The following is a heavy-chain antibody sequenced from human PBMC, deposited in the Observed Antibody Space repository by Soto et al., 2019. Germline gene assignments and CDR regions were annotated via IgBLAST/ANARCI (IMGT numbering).Heavy chain of an antibody. CDR2: ISESGHHT. CDR3: TKSDGCGGGACYTGTYYYFDV. CDR1: GFPSSTYA. J-gene: IGHJ2*01. V-gene: IGHV3-23*01. D-gene: IGHD3-16*02. Sequence: DVQLLESGGGLVEPGGSLTLSCAASGFPSSTYALNWFRHAPGKGPEWVSTISESGHHTHYADSVKGRFTISRDKSKNTLSLQMNSLRVDDTAIYYCTKSDGCGGGACYTGTYYYFDVWGRGTLVTVSS.